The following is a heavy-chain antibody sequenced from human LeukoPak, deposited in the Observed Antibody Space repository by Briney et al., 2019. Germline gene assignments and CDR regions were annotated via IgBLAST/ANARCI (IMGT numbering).Heavy chain of an antibody. D-gene: IGHD2-2*01. CDR3: ARVSRRYCSSTSCSLLDY. CDR2: IYTGGST. J-gene: IGHJ4*02. CDR1: GGSISSGNYH. V-gene: IGHV4-61*02. Sequence: SETLSLTCTVSGGSISSGNYHWSWIRQPAGKGLEWIGRIYTGGSTNYNPSFKSRVTISIDTSKNQFSLKLSSVTAADTAVYYCARVSRRYCSSTSCSLLDYWGQGTLVTVSS.